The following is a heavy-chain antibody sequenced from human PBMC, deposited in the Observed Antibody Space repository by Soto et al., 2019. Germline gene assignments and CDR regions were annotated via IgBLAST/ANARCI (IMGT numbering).Heavy chain of an antibody. V-gene: IGHV2-5*02. Sequence: QITLKESGPTLVKPTQTLTLTCTFSGFSLSTSGVGVGWIRQPPGKALEWLAVIYWEDSKHYSPSLESRLTITKDTSKNQVVLTMTNMDPVDTATYYCAHQGYGDYPIVYWGQGTLVTVSS. CDR1: GFSLSTSGVG. J-gene: IGHJ4*02. D-gene: IGHD4-17*01. CDR3: AHQGYGDYPIVY. CDR2: IYWEDSK.